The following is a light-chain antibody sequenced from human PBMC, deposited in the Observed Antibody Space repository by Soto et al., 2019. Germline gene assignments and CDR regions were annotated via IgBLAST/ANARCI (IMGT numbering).Light chain of an antibody. CDR2: DTS. CDR3: LLSYSGASYV. CDR1: TGAVTSGHY. Sequence: QAVVTQEPSLTVSPGVTVTLTCGSSTGAVTSGHYPYLFQQKPGQAPRTLIYDTSNKHSWTPARSSGSRLGGKAALTLAGAQPDYEAEYYFLLSYSGASYVFGTGTKLTVL. V-gene: IGLV7-46*01. J-gene: IGLJ1*01.